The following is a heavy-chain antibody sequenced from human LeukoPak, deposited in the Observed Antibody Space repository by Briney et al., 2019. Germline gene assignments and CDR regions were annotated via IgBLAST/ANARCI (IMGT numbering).Heavy chain of an antibody. D-gene: IGHD6-19*01. J-gene: IGHJ4*02. CDR3: ARSDSGWYGYYFDY. V-gene: IGHV1-3*01. CDR2: INAGSGNT. Sequence: GASVKVSCKASGYTFTSYAMHWVRQAPGQRLEWMGWINAGSGNTKYSQRFQGRVTITRDTSASTAYMELSSLRSEDTAVYYCARSDSGWYGYYFDYWGQGTLVTVSS. CDR1: GYTFTSYA.